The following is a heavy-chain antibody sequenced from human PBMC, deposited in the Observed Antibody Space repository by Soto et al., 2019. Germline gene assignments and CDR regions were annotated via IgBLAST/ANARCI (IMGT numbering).Heavy chain of an antibody. CDR2: ISGSGGST. Sequence: PGGSLRLSCAASGFTFSSYTMSWVRQAPGKGLEWVSAISGSGGSTYYADSVKGRFTISRDNSKNTLYLQMNSLRAEDTAVYYCAKENTGYDILTGRYTRYYYGMDVWGQGTTVTVSS. CDR3: AKENTGYDILTGRYTRYYYGMDV. CDR1: GFTFSSYT. V-gene: IGHV3-23*01. J-gene: IGHJ6*02. D-gene: IGHD3-9*01.